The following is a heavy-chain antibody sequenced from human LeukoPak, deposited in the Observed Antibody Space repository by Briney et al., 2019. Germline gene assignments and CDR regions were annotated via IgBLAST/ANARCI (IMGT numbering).Heavy chain of an antibody. CDR2: INPNSGGT. V-gene: IGHV1-2*02. CDR3: AGDLGGSYGWVALDI. CDR1: GYTFTGYY. J-gene: IGHJ3*02. D-gene: IGHD1-26*01. Sequence: GASVKVSCKASGYTFTGYYMHWVRQAPGQGLEWMGWINPNSGGTNYAQKFQGRVTMTRDTSISTAYMELSRLRSDDTAVYYCAGDLGGSYGWVALDIWGQGTMVTVSS.